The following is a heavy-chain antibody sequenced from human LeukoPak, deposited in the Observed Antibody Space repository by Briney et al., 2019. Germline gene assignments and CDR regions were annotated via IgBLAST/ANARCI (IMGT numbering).Heavy chain of an antibody. J-gene: IGHJ4*02. D-gene: IGHD1-1*01. CDR2: ISSNGGST. Sequence: GGSLRLSCAASGFTFNSYTMHWVRQAPGKGLEYVSAISSNGGSTFYANSVKGRFTISRDNSKNTLYLQMGSLRTEDMAVCYCARVVYNYNWHAFDSWGQGTLVTVSS. CDR1: GFTFNSYT. CDR3: ARVVYNYNWHAFDS. V-gene: IGHV3-64*01.